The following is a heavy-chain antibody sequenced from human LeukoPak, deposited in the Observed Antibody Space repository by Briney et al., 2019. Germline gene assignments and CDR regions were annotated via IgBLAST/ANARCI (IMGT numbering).Heavy chain of an antibody. CDR1: GYTFTGYY. CDR3: ARGAGRYPYYYMDV. J-gene: IGHJ6*03. D-gene: IGHD3-9*01. V-gene: IGHV1-2*02. Sequence: ASVKVSCKASGYTFTGYYMHWVRQAPGQGLEWMGWINPNSGGTNYAQKLQGRVTMTTDTSTSTAYIELRSLRSDDTAVYYCARGAGRYPYYYMDVWGKGTTVTISS. CDR2: INPNSGGT.